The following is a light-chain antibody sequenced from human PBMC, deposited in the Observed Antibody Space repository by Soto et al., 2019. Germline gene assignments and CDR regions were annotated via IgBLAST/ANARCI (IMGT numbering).Light chain of an antibody. CDR2: DVS. V-gene: IGKV3-20*01. CDR3: QQYGSSPLT. CDR1: QSVWNNY. Sequence: EMVVTQSPGTLSLSPGERATRSCRASQSVWNNYVVWYQQKPGQPPRFLMYDVSTRATVIPDRFSGSGSGTDFTLTISRLEPEDFAVYYCQQYGSSPLTFGGGTKVDIK. J-gene: IGKJ4*01.